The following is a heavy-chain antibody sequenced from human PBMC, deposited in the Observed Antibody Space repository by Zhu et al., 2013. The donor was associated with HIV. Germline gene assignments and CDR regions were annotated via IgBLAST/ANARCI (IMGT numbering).Heavy chain of an antibody. CDR2: VSPYNGAT. CDR3: ARGRRGIAARPSYYYYMDV. Sequence: QVQLEQSGAEVKKPGASVKVSCKASGYTFTDYYIHWVRQAPGQGFEWLGWVSPYNGATSSAQNFLGRVTMTRDTAINTAYMELSSLRSEDTAVYYCARGRRGIAARPSYYYYMDVWGKGTT. V-gene: IGHV1-2*02. D-gene: IGHD6-6*01. CDR1: GYTFTDYY. J-gene: IGHJ6*03.